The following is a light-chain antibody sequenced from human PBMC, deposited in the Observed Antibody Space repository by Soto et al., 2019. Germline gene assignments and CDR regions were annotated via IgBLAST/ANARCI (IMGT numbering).Light chain of an antibody. J-gene: IGKJ5*01. CDR2: DAS. Sequence: DIKMTQSPSALSASVGDRVTITCQASQDISDVLNWYQQQPGKTPKVLIYDASKLQTGVPSRFSGRGSGKDFTFTISSLQPDDSITYYCQQFYDLPITFGEGTRLEIK. V-gene: IGKV1-33*01. CDR3: QQFYDLPIT. CDR1: QDISDV.